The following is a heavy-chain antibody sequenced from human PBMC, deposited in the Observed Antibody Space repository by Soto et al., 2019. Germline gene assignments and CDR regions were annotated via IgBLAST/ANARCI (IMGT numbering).Heavy chain of an antibody. CDR1: GFTFSSYS. CDR2: ISSSSSNI. V-gene: IGHV3-48*04. Sequence: PGGSLRLSCAASGFTFSSYSMNWVRQAPGKGLEWVSYISSSSSNIYYADSVKGRFTISRDNAKNSLYLQMNSLRAEDTAVYYCAREPPRGPLRRTFDYWGQGTLVTVSS. CDR3: AREPPRGPLRRTFDY. D-gene: IGHD3-10*01. J-gene: IGHJ4*02.